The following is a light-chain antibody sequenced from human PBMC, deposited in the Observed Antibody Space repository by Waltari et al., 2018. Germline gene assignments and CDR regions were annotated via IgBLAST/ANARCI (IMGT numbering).Light chain of an antibody. Sequence: EIMLTQSPATLSLSPGERATLSCRASQSVSSYLAWYQQKPGQAPRLLIYDASNRATGIPARCSGSGSGTDFTLTISSLEPEDFAVYYCQQRGNWPTFGQGTKVEIK. J-gene: IGKJ1*01. CDR1: QSVSSY. CDR3: QQRGNWPT. V-gene: IGKV3-11*01. CDR2: DAS.